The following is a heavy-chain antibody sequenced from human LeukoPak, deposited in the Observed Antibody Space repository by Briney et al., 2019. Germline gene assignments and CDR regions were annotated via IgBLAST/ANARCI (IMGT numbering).Heavy chain of an antibody. CDR3: AKDRGYPFDY. J-gene: IGHJ4*02. V-gene: IGHV3-30*02. CDR2: IRYDGSNK. CDR1: GFTFSSYG. D-gene: IGHD5-12*01. Sequence: AGGSLRLSCAASGFTFSSYGMHWVRQAPGKGLEWVAFIRYDGSNKYYADSVKGRFTISRDNSKNTLYLQMNSLRAEDTAVYYCAKDRGYPFDYWGQGTLVTVSS.